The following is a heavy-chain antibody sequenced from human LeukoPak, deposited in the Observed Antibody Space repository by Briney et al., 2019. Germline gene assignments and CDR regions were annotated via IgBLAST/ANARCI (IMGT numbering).Heavy chain of an antibody. D-gene: IGHD3-10*01. CDR2: INSDGSST. CDR3: ARGGGVLLWFGELLPYYFDY. CDR1: GFTFSSYW. Sequence: GGSLRLSCAASGFTFSSYWMHWVRQAPGKGLAWVSRINSDGSSTSYADSVKGRFTISRDNAKNTLYLQMNSLRAEDTAVYYCARGGGVLLWFGELLPYYFDYWGQGTLVTVSS. J-gene: IGHJ4*02. V-gene: IGHV3-74*01.